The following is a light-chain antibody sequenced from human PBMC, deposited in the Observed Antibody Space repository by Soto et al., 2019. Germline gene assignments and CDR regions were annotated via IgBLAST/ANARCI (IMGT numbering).Light chain of an antibody. J-gene: IGLJ1*01. CDR1: SSDVGGYNY. CDR3: SSYVGTNSYV. V-gene: IGLV2-8*01. CDR2: EVY. Sequence: QSVLTQPPSASGSPGQSVTISCTGTSSDVGGYNYVSWYQHHPGKAPKLIIYEVYKRPSGVPDRFSGSKSGNTAALTVSGLQAEDEDDYYCSSYVGTNSYVFGTGTQLTVL.